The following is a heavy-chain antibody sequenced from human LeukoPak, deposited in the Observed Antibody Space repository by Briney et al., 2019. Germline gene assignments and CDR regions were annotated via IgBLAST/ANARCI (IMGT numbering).Heavy chain of an antibody. J-gene: IGHJ3*02. V-gene: IGHV3-7*01. CDR1: GFTFSSYW. CDR2: IKQDGSEK. D-gene: IGHD1-7*01. Sequence: PGGSLRLSCAASGFTFSSYWMSWVRQAPGKGLEWVANIKQDGSEKYYVDSVKGRFTISRDNAKNSLYLQMNSLRAEDTAVYYCARDARVNNWNLYAFDIWGQGTMVTISS. CDR3: ARDARVNNWNLYAFDI.